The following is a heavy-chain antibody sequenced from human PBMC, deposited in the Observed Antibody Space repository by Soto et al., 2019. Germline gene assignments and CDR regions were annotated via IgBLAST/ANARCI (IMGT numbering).Heavy chain of an antibody. D-gene: IGHD3-3*01. Sequence: GGSLRLSCAASGFTFDDYAMHWVRQAPGKGLEWVSGISWNSGSIGYADSVKGRFTISRDNAKNSLYLQMNSLRAEDTALYYCAKDGVPFFTPCFLYCYFMDFCGKGSTVTVSS. CDR2: ISWNSGSI. CDR1: GFTFDDYA. CDR3: AKDGVPFFTPCFLYCYFMDF. V-gene: IGHV3-9*01. J-gene: IGHJ6*03.